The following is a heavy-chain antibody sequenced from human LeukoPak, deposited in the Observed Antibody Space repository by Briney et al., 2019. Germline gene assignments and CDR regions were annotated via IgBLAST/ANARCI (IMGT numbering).Heavy chain of an antibody. CDR1: GGSISSSSYY. CDR3: AGHHPRNTVDF. V-gene: IGHV4-61*05. D-gene: IGHD2/OR15-2a*01. Sequence: PSETLSLTCTVSGGSISSSSYYWGWIRQPPGTGLEWLAYISDIGSINYNPSLKSRVTISLDTSKNQFSLKLSSVTAADTAVYYCAGHHPRNTVDFWGQGTLVTVSS. CDR2: ISDIGSI. J-gene: IGHJ4*02.